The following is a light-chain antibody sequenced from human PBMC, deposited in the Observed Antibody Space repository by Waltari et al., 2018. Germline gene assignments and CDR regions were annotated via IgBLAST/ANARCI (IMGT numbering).Light chain of an antibody. CDR1: LSFLYSSNNYNY. Sequence: DIVMTQSPDSLAVSLGERATINCKSSLSFLYSSNNYNYLAWYQQKPGQPPKLLIYWASTRESGVPDRFSGSGSGTDFTLTISSLQAEDVAVYYCQQYYSSLWTFGQGTKVEIK. V-gene: IGKV4-1*01. J-gene: IGKJ1*01. CDR3: QQYYSSLWT. CDR2: WAS.